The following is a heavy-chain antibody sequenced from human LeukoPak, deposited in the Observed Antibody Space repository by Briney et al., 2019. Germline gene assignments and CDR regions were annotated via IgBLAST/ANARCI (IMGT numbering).Heavy chain of an antibody. Sequence: PSETLSLTCTVSGGSISSYYWSWIRQPPGKGLEWIGYIYYSGSTNYNPSLKSRVTISVDTSKNQFSLKLSSVTAADTAVYYCATAPDDYSNYAQRRVGWFDPWGQGTLVTVSS. J-gene: IGHJ5*02. CDR3: ATAPDDYSNYAQRRVGWFDP. CDR2: IYYSGST. V-gene: IGHV4-59*01. D-gene: IGHD4-11*01. CDR1: GGSISSYY.